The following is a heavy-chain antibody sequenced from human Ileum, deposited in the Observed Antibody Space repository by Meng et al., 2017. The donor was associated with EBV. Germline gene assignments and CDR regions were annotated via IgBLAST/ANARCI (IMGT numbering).Heavy chain of an antibody. CDR1: GGSISSGGYY. CDR2: IYKSGST. D-gene: IGHD3-22*01. Sequence: QVQLQESGPGLGKPLQTLSLTCAVSGGSISSGGYYWSWIRQPPGKGLEWIGYIYKSGSTYYNPSLTSRVTISVDTSKNQFFLKLGSVTAADTGVYYCARGGDTSGYSLDYWGQGILVTVSS. V-gene: IGHV4-30-4*01. J-gene: IGHJ4*02. CDR3: ARGGDTSGYSLDY.